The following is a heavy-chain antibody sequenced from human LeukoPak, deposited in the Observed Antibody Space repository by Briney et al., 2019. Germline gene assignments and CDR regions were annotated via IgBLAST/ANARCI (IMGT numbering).Heavy chain of an antibody. CDR1: GGSITNYY. CDR2: IYYTGST. D-gene: IGHD2-15*01. CDR3: ARDQSAVGAAYDY. J-gene: IGHJ4*02. Sequence: SETLSLTCTVSGGSITNYYWTWIRQPPGKGLEWIGYIYYTGSTNYNPSLSGRVTISADTSKNQFSLTLNSVTAADTAVYYCARDQSAVGAAYDYWGQGTLVTVSS. V-gene: IGHV4-59*01.